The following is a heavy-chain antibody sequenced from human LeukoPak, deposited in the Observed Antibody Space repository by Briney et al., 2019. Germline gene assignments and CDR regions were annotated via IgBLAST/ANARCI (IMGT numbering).Heavy chain of an antibody. J-gene: IGHJ4*02. Sequence: RPGGSLRLSCAASGFTFSSYSMNWGRQAPGKGLEWVSSISSSSSYIYYADSVKGRFTISRDNAKNSLYLQMNSLRAEETAVYYCARDATDDGYYDSSGSDYWGQGTLVTVSS. V-gene: IGHV3-21*01. CDR3: ARDATDDGYYDSSGSDY. CDR2: ISSSSSYI. D-gene: IGHD3-22*01. CDR1: GFTFSSYS.